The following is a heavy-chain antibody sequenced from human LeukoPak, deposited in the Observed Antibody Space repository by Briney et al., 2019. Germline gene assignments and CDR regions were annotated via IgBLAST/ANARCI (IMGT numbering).Heavy chain of an antibody. D-gene: IGHD5-18*01. CDR3: ARHLSGVTGYTYGRGIDY. CDR1: GFTVSHYY. V-gene: IGHV3-66*04. Sequence: GGSLRLSCAASGFTVSHYYMTWVRQAPGKGLECVSVIYSGGSTYSADSVKGRFTISRDNAKTSLYLQMISLRAEDTAVYYCARHLSGVTGYTYGRGIDYWGQGTLVTVSS. CDR2: IYSGGST. J-gene: IGHJ4*02.